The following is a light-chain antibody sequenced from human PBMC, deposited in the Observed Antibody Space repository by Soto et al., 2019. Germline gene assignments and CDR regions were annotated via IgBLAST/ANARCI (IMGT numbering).Light chain of an antibody. Sequence: DIQMTQSPSTLSASVGDRVTITCRASQSISSWLAWYQQKPGKAPKLLIYDASSLESGVPSRFSGNRSGTEFTLTISSLQPDDFATYYCQPYNIYPLIFGGGTQVEIK. CDR1: QSISSW. CDR3: QPYNIYPLI. J-gene: IGKJ4*01. CDR2: DAS. V-gene: IGKV1-5*01.